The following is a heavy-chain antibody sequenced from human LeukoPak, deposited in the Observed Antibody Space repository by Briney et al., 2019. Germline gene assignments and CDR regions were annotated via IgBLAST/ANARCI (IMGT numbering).Heavy chain of an antibody. CDR1: GGSLSSYY. Sequence: PSETLSLTCIVSGGSLSSYYWSWIRQPAGKGLEWIGRIYTSGSTNYNPSLKSRVTMSVDTSKNQFSLKLSSMTAADTAVYYCASSEIVGAQEVDYWGQGTLVIVSS. V-gene: IGHV4-4*07. J-gene: IGHJ4*02. CDR2: IYTSGST. D-gene: IGHD1-26*01. CDR3: ASSEIVGAQEVDY.